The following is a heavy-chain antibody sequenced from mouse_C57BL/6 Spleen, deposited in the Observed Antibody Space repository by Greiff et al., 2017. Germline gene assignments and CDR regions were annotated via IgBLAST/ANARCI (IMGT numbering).Heavy chain of an antibody. CDR2: INPYNGGT. CDR1: GYTFTDYY. CDR3: ASEGEGGYYFDY. Sequence: EVQLQQSGPVLVKPGASVQMSCKASGYTFTDYYMNWVKQSHGKSLEWIGVINPYNGGTSYNQKFKGKATLTVDKSSSTGYMGLNSLTSEDSAVYYCASEGEGGYYFDYWGQGTTLTVSS. J-gene: IGHJ2*01. V-gene: IGHV1-19*01.